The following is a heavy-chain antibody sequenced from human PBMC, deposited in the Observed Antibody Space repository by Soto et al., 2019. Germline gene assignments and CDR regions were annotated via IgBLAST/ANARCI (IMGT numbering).Heavy chain of an antibody. CDR1: GFTFSSYA. V-gene: IGHV3-23*01. Sequence: GGSLRLSCAASGFTFSSYAMSWVRQAPGKGLEWVSGISAGGGSTYFADSVKGRFTISRDNLKNTLYLQMYSLRAEDTAVYYCAKDQGGVNDGLDIWGQGTMVTVSS. J-gene: IGHJ3*02. CDR3: AKDQGGVNDGLDI. D-gene: IGHD6-25*01. CDR2: ISAGGGST.